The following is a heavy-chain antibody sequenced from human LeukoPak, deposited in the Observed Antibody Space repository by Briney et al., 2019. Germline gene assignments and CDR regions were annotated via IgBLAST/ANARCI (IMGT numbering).Heavy chain of an antibody. D-gene: IGHD3-9*01. J-gene: IGHJ5*02. V-gene: IGHV4-34*01. Sequence: SETLSLTCAVYGGSFSGYYWSWIRQPPGKGLEWIGEINHSGSTNYNPSLKSRVTISVDTSKNQFSLKLSSVTAADTAVYYCARESPLTGYSSWGQGTLVTVSS. CDR3: ARESPLTGYSS. CDR2: INHSGST. CDR1: GGSFSGYY.